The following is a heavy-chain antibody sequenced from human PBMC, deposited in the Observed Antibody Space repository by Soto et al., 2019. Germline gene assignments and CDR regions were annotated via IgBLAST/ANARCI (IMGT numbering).Heavy chain of an antibody. CDR2: ISDSSSTT. CDR3: ARHQIAMIVLKIYFDL. J-gene: IGHJ3*01. D-gene: IGHD3-22*01. V-gene: IGHV3-23*01. Sequence: GGSLRLSCAASGFTFSDYAMTWVRQAPGKGLEWVASISDSSSTTYYADSVKGRFTISRDNSKNTPYLQMDTLRAEDTAVYYCARHQIAMIVLKIYFDLWGQGTIVTVS. CDR1: GFTFSDYA.